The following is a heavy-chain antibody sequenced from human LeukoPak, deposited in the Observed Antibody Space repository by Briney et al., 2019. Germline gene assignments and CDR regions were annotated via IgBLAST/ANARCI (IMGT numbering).Heavy chain of an antibody. V-gene: IGHV2-70*01. J-gene: IGHJ4*02. D-gene: IGHD2-8*01. CDR3: ARIHRGLVSDYYFDY. CDR2: IDWDDDK. Sequence: ESGPTLVKPTQTLTLTCTFSGFLLSTSGMCVSWIRQPPGKALEWLALIDWDDDKYYSTSLKTRLTISKDTSKNQVVLTMTNMDPVDTATYYCARIHRGLVSDYYFDYWGQGTLVTVSS. CDR1: GFLLSTSGMC.